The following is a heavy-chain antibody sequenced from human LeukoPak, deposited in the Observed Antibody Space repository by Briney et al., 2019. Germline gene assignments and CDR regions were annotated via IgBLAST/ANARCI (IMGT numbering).Heavy chain of an antibody. Sequence: GASVKVSCKASGYTFTGYYIHWVRQAPGQGLEWMGWINTNSGGTNYAQKFQGGVTMTRDSSISTAYMELSRLRSDDTAVYHCTREPLQQQLVGEDSDAFDIWGQGTMVTVSS. D-gene: IGHD6-13*01. CDR1: GYTFTGYY. V-gene: IGHV1-2*02. CDR2: INTNSGGT. J-gene: IGHJ3*02. CDR3: TREPLQQQLVGEDSDAFDI.